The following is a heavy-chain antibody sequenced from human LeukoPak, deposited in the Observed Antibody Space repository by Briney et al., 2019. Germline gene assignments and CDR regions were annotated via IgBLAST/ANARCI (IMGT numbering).Heavy chain of an antibody. V-gene: IGHV3-30-3*01. J-gene: IGHJ4*02. D-gene: IGHD3-10*01. CDR1: GFTFSGYA. CDR3: ARAHGRITRDAYLDY. CDR2: ISYDGSNK. Sequence: GGSLRLSCAASGFTFSGYAMHWVRQAPGKGLEWVAVISYDGSNKYYADSVKGRFTISRDNSKNTLYLQMNSLRAEDTAVYYCARAHGRITRDAYLDYWGQGTLVTVSS.